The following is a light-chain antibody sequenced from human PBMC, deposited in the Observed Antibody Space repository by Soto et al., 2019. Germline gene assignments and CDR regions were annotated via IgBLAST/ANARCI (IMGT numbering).Light chain of an antibody. CDR1: SSDVGDYDY. V-gene: IGLV2-14*01. CDR3: SSYRSSNTLL. CDR2: EVS. Sequence: QSVLTQPASVSVSPGQSITISCTGTSSDVGDYDYVSWYQQYAGKAPKMMIYEVSNRPSGVSNRFSGSKSGNTASLTISGLQAEDEADYYCSSYRSSNTLLFGGGTKLTVL. J-gene: IGLJ2*01.